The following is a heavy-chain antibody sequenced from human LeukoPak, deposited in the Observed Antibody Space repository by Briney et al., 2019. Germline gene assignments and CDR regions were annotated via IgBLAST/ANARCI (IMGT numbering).Heavy chain of an antibody. CDR1: GFTFSNYS. V-gene: IGHV3-21*01. CDR2: ISSGSTYI. D-gene: IGHD6-25*01. CDR3: ARGIPAVDY. J-gene: IGHJ4*02. Sequence: GGSLRLSCAASGFTFSNYSMNWVRQAPGKGLEWVSSISSGSTYIYYADSVKGRFTISRDKAKNSLSLQMNSLRAEDTAIYYCARGIPAVDYWGQGTLVTVSS.